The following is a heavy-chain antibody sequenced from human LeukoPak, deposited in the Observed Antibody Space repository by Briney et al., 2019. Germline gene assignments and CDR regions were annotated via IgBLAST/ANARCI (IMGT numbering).Heavy chain of an antibody. V-gene: IGHV3-15*01. D-gene: IGHD3-9*01. CDR1: GFTFSNAW. Sequence: GGSLRLSCAASGFTFSNAWMSWVRQAPGKGLEWVGRIKSKTDGGTTDYAAPVKGRFTISRDDSKNTLYLQMNSLKTEDTAVYYCTTRYDILTGYLDYWGQGTLVTVSS. CDR2: IKSKTDGGTT. CDR3: TTRYDILTGYLDY. J-gene: IGHJ4*02.